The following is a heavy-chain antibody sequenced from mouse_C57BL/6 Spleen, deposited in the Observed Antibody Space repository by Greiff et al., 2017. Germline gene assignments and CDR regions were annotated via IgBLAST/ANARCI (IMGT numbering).Heavy chain of an antibody. D-gene: IGHD2-3*01. Sequence: EVKLQESGEGLVKPGGSLKLSCAASGFTFSSYAMSWVRQTPEKRLAWVAYISSGGDYIYYADTVKGRFTISRDNARNTLYLQMSSLKSEDTAMYYCTRDDGYYPYFDYWGQGTTLTVSS. CDR2: ISSGGDYI. V-gene: IGHV5-9-1*02. J-gene: IGHJ2*01. CDR1: GFTFSSYA. CDR3: TRDDGYYPYFDY.